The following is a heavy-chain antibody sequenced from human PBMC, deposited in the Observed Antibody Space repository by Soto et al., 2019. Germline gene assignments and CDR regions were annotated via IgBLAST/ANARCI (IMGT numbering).Heavy chain of an antibody. V-gene: IGHV4-39*01. Sequence: SETLSLTCTVSGGSISSSSYYWGWIRQPPGKGLERIGSIYYSGSTYYNPSLKSRVTISVDTSKNQFSLKLSSVTAADTAVYYCAITGIAVAGTEYYYGMDVWGQGTTVTVSS. CDR2: IYYSGST. D-gene: IGHD6-19*01. J-gene: IGHJ6*02. CDR3: AITGIAVAGTEYYYGMDV. CDR1: GGSISSSSYY.